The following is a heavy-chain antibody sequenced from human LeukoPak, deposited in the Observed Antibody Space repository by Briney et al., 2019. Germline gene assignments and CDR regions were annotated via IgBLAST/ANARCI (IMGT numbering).Heavy chain of an antibody. J-gene: IGHJ3*02. CDR2: ISWSSGRI. Sequence: PGRSLRLSCAASGFTFDDYAMHWVRQAPGKGLEWVSGISWSSGRIGYADSVKGRFTISRDTAKNSLYLQMNSLRAEDTALYYXXXDLXFGELSWGAFDIWGQGTMVTVSS. CDR3: XXDLXFGELSWGAFDI. D-gene: IGHD3-10*01. V-gene: IGHV3-9*01. CDR1: GFTFDDYA.